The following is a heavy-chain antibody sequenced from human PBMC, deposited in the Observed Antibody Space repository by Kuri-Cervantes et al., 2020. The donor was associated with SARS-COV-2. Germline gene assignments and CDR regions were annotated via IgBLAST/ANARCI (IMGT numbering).Heavy chain of an antibody. Sequence: GESLKISCAASGFTFSSYAMHRVRQAPGKGLEWMAVISYDGSNKYYADSVKGRFTISRDNSKNTLYLQMNSLRAEDTAVYYCANLAVRATTGAFDIWGQGTMVTVSS. V-gene: IGHV3-30-3*01. D-gene: IGHD1-26*01. CDR1: GFTFSSYA. CDR3: ANLAVRATTGAFDI. J-gene: IGHJ3*02. CDR2: ISYDGSNK.